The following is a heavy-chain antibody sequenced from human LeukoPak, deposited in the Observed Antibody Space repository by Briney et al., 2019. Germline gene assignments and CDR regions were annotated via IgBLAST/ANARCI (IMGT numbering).Heavy chain of an antibody. CDR2: ISGSGGST. J-gene: IGHJ4*02. CDR1: GFPFSSYA. V-gene: IGHV3-23*01. D-gene: IGHD3-3*01. CDR3: AKERMVIGVVTQYYFDY. Sequence: GGSLRLSCAASGFPFSSYAMRWVRQAPGKGLEWVSAISGSGGSTYYADSVKGRFTISRDNSKNTLYLQMNSLRAEDTAVYYCAKERMVIGVVTQYYFDYWGQGTLVTVSS.